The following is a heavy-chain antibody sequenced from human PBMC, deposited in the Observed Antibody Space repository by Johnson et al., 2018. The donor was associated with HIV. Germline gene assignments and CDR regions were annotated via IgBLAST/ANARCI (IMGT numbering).Heavy chain of an antibody. CDR2: INHSGDGT. V-gene: IGHV3-23*04. D-gene: IGHD2-15*01. CDR3: ARDLGRPDAFDV. J-gene: IGHJ3*01. Sequence: MQLVESGGGLVQPGGSLRLSCAASGFTFSIYAMIWVRQAPGKGLEWVSAINHSGDGTYSADSVKGRFTVSRDNSKNMLYLQMNSLRAEDTAVYYCARDLGRPDAFDVWGQGTMVTVSS. CDR1: GFTFSIYA.